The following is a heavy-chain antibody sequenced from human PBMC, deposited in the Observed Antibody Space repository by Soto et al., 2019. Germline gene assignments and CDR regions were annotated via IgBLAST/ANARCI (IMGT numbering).Heavy chain of an antibody. CDR1: GGSFSGYY. Sequence: SETLSLTCAVYGGSFSGYYWSWIRQPPGKGLEWIGEINHSGSTNYNPSLKSRVTISVDTSKNQFSLKLSSVTAADTAVYYCARATAYYYDSSGSPTSYYFDYWGQGTLVTVSS. CDR2: INHSGST. D-gene: IGHD3-22*01. CDR3: ARATAYYYDSSGSPTSYYFDY. V-gene: IGHV4-34*01. J-gene: IGHJ4*02.